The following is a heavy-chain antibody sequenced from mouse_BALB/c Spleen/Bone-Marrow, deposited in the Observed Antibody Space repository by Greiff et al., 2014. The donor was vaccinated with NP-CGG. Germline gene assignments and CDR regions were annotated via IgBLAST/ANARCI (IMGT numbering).Heavy chain of an antibody. CDR2: IRNKPNGYTT. Sequence: EVMLVESGGGLVQSGGSLRLSCTTSGFTFTDYFMTWVRQPPGKALEWLGFIRNKPNGYTTEYNPSVKGRFTISRDNSQGILYLQMNTLRAEDSAIYYCARDYSGYFDFWGQGTTLTVSS. J-gene: IGHJ2*01. D-gene: IGHD5-1*01. CDR1: GFTFTDYF. CDR3: ARDYSGYFDF. V-gene: IGHV7-3*02.